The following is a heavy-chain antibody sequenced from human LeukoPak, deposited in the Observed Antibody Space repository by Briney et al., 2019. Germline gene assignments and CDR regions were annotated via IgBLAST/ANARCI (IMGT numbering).Heavy chain of an antibody. J-gene: IGHJ4*02. D-gene: IGHD1-26*01. CDR3: ARPGGGRFLFGPGGSYYDY. CDR2: IYHSGST. V-gene: IGHV4-38-2*02. Sequence: SETLSLTCTVSGYSISSGYYWGWIRQPPGKGLEWIGSIYHSGSTNYNPSLKSRVTISVDTSKNQFSLKLSSVTAADTAVYYCARPGGGRFLFGPGGSYYDYWGQGTLVTVSS. CDR1: GYSISSGYY.